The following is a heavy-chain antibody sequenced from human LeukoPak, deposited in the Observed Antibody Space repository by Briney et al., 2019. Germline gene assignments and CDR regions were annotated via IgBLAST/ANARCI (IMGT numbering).Heavy chain of an antibody. CDR2: IYYSGST. J-gene: IGHJ5*02. CDR3: ARTMVRGENWFDP. D-gene: IGHD3-10*01. CDR1: GGSISSGGYY. Sequence: SQTLSLTCTVSGGSISSGGYYWSWIRQHPGKGLEWIGYIYYSGSTYYNPSLKSRVTISVDTSKNQFSLKLSSMTAADTAVYYCARTMVRGENWFDPWGQGTLVTVSS. V-gene: IGHV4-31*03.